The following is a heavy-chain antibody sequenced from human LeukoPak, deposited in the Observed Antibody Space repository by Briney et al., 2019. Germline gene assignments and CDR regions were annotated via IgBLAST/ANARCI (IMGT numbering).Heavy chain of an antibody. CDR1: GGSFSGYY. V-gene: IGHV4-34*01. CDR3: ARGPIAAAERLD. D-gene: IGHD6-13*01. CDR2: INHSGST. Sequence: SETLSLTCAVYGGSFSGYYWSWIRQPPGKGLEWIGEINHSGSTNYNPSLKSRVTISVDTSKNQFSLKLSSVTAADTAVYHCARGPIAAAERLDWGQGTLVTVSS. J-gene: IGHJ4*02.